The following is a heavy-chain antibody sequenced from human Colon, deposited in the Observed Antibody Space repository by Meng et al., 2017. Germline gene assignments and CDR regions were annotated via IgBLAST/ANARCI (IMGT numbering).Heavy chain of an antibody. CDR2: IYYSGST. V-gene: IGHV4-61*01. D-gene: IGHD5-12*01. CDR1: GGSVISNSYY. J-gene: IGHJ5*02. CDR3: ARDSGYDKNWFDP. Sequence: VQLQEAAQGLVRPSETLSLTCTVSGGSVISNSYYWSWIRQPPGKGLEWIGFIYYSGSTNYNPSLKSRVTISVDTSKNQFSLKVSSVTAADTAVYYCARDSGYDKNWFDPWGQGTLVTVSS.